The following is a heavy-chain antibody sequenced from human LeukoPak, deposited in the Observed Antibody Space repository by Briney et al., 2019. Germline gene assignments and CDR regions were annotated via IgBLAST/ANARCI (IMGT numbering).Heavy chain of an antibody. CDR1: AFTFPTYG. J-gene: IGHJ6*03. CDR2: ITESGDNT. V-gene: IGHV3-23*01. CDR3: AAKTRRSAVTSYYYVDV. Sequence: PGGSLRLSCAASAFTFPTYGMIWVRQAPGKGLEWFSSITESGDNTYYADSVKGRFTISRDNSKNTLYLQMNSLRAEDTAVYYSAAKTRRSAVTSYYYVDVWGKGTTATVSS. D-gene: IGHD3-10*01.